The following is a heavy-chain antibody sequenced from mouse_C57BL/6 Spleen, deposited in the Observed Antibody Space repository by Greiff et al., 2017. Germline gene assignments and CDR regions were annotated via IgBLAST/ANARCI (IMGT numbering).Heavy chain of an antibody. V-gene: IGHV1-50*01. CDR1: GYTFTSYW. Sequence: QVQLQQPGAELVKPGASVKLSCKASGYTFTSYWMQWVKQRPGQGLEWIGKIDPSDSYTNSNQNFKGKATLTVATSSSTAYMQLSSLKSEDSAVYYCARRRVFDYWGQGTTLTVSS. J-gene: IGHJ2*01. CDR3: ARRRVFDY. CDR2: IDPSDSYT.